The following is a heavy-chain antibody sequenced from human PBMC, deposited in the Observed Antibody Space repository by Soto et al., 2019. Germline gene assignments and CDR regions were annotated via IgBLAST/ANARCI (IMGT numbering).Heavy chain of an antibody. D-gene: IGHD6-6*01. CDR2: IIPIFGTA. V-gene: IGHV1-69*12. J-gene: IGHJ6*02. Sequence: QVQLVQSGAEVKKPGSSVKVSCKASVGTFSSYAISWVRQAPGQGLEWMGGIIPIFGTAKYAQKCQGRFTINADESTSTTYMELSSLTSEDTAVYYCASQQLGPSYYYGMDVWGQGTTVTVSS. CDR3: ASQQLGPSYYYGMDV. CDR1: VGTFSSYA.